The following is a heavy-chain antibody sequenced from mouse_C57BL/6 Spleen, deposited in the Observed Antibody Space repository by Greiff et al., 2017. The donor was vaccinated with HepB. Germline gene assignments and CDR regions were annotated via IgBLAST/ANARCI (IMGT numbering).Heavy chain of an antibody. J-gene: IGHJ4*01. CDR2: INPNNGGT. D-gene: IGHD2-5*01. CDR3: ARSLPYYSNYHYAMDY. V-gene: IGHV1-22*01. Sequence: VQLKQSGPELVKPGASVKMSCKASGYTFTDYNMHWVKQSHGKSLEWIGYINPNNGGTSYNQKFKGKATLTVNKSSSTAYMELRSLTSEDSAVYYCARSLPYYSNYHYAMDYWGQGTSVTVSS. CDR1: GYTFTDYN.